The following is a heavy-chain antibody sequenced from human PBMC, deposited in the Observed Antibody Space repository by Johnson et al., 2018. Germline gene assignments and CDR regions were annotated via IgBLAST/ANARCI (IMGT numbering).Heavy chain of an antibody. D-gene: IGHD5-24*01. J-gene: IGHJ6*03. CDR1: GFIFSSYA. CDR2: ISGSGGST. CDR3: AKDWGWLQSPGYYYYMDV. V-gene: IGHV3-23*04. Sequence: EVQLVESGGGVVQPGRSXRLSCAASGFIFSSYAMSWVRQAPGQGLEWVSAISGSGGSTYYADSVKGGFTLARDNSKNTRYMQMNSLRAEATAVYYCAKDWGWLQSPGYYYYMDVWGKGTTVTVSS.